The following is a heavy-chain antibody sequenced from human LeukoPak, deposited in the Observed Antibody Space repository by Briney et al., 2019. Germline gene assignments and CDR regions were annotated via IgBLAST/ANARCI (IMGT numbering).Heavy chain of an antibody. Sequence: GGSLRLSCAASGFTFSRYWMSWMRQAPGKGLEWVANIKYDGNEDYYVDSVKGRFSISRDNAKNSLYLQMNSLRAEDTALYYCAKDIKSSSWYHYFEGWGQGTLVTVSS. J-gene: IGHJ4*02. CDR1: GFTFSRYW. CDR2: IKYDGNED. D-gene: IGHD6-13*01. CDR3: AKDIKSSSWYHYFEG. V-gene: IGHV3-7*03.